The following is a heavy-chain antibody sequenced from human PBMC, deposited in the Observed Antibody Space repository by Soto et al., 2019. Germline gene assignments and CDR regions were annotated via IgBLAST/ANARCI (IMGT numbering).Heavy chain of an antibody. D-gene: IGHD3-3*01. CDR1: GLTFRSYG. J-gene: IGHJ4*02. CDR3: AKDLAGDFWSGYHYFDY. CDR2: ISYDGSNK. Sequence: GGSLRLSCAVSGLTFRSYGMHWIRQAPGKGLEWVAVISYDGSNKYYADSVKGRFTISRDNSKNTLYLQMNSLRAEDTAVYYCAKDLAGDFWSGYHYFDYWGQGTLVTVSS. V-gene: IGHV3-30*18.